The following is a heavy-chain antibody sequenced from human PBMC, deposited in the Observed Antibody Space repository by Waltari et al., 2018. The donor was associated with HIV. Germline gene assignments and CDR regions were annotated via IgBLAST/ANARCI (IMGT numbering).Heavy chain of an antibody. V-gene: IGHV4-39*01. CDR3: VRRVAEDYGSGRVDS. Sequence: HLQMQESGPGVVRPSETLSLTCSVSGGSVTSNLHYWGWIRQSPNVGLEVIGSLYYGGNTYHNPSLRSRVAISADRSTNQFSLRLTSGSVADSAIYYCVRRVAEDYGSGRVDSWGQGILVVVSS. J-gene: IGHJ4*02. CDR1: GGSVTSNLHY. CDR2: LYYGGNT. D-gene: IGHD4-17*01.